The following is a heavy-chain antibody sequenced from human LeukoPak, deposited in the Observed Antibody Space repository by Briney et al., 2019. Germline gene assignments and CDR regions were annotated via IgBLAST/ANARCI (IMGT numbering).Heavy chain of an antibody. CDR2: IRHDGSNK. D-gene: IGHD4-11*01. Sequence: GGSLRLSCAASGFTFSSYSMNWVRQAPGKGLEWVAFIRHDGSNKFYADSVRGRFTISRDNSKNTLFLQMDGLRTEDTAVYYCAKDPSATVTPNYFDYWGQGTLVTVSS. CDR3: AKDPSATVTPNYFDY. CDR1: GFTFSSYS. J-gene: IGHJ4*02. V-gene: IGHV3-30*02.